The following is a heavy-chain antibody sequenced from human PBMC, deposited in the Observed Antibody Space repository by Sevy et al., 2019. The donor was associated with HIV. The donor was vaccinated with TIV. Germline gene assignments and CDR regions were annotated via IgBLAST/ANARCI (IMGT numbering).Heavy chain of an antibody. CDR2: IWYDGSNK. CDR3: AREGYGDYRYYGMDV. Sequence: GGSLRLSCAASGFTFSSYGMHWVRQAPGKGLEWVAVIWYDGSNKYYADSVKGRFTISRDNSKNTLYLQMNSLRAEDTAVYYCAREGYGDYRYYGMDVWGQGTTVTVSS. CDR1: GFTFSSYG. V-gene: IGHV3-33*01. J-gene: IGHJ6*02. D-gene: IGHD4-17*01.